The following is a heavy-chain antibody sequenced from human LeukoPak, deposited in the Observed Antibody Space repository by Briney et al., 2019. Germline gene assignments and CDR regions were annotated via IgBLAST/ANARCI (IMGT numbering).Heavy chain of an antibody. D-gene: IGHD1-26*01. CDR1: GFTFSSYA. J-gene: IGHJ4*02. CDR2: ISYDGSNK. CDR3: IPSGSYYYFDY. Sequence: GGSLRLSCAASGFTFSSYAMHWVRQAPGKGLEWVAVISYDGSNKYYADSVKGRFTISRDNSKNTLYLQMNSLRAEDTAVYYCIPSGSYYYFDYWGQGTLVTVSS. V-gene: IGHV3-30*04.